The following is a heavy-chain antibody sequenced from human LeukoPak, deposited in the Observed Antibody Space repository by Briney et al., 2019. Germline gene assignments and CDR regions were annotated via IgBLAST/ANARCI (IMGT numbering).Heavy chain of an antibody. D-gene: IGHD1-26*01. Sequence: SSQTLSLTCTVSGGSISIGGYYWSWIRQPPGKGREWIGYIYHSGSTYYNPSLKSRVTISVDRSKNQFSLKLSSVTAADTAVYYCAKTKWELDAFDIWGEGTMVTVSS. CDR1: GGSISIGGYY. CDR2: IYHSGST. V-gene: IGHV4-30-2*02. J-gene: IGHJ3*02. CDR3: AKTKWELDAFDI.